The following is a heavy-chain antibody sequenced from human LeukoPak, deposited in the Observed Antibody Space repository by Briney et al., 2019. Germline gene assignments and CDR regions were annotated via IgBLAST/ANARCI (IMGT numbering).Heavy chain of an antibody. V-gene: IGHV3-30*18. CDR3: AKGLRVGAANYYGMDV. CDR2: ISYDGSNK. D-gene: IGHD2-15*01. CDR1: GFTFSSYG. Sequence: AGGSLRLSCAASGFTFSSYGMHWVRQAPGKGLEWVAVISYDGSNKYYADSVKGRFTISRDNSKNTLYLQMNSLRAEDTAVYYCAKGLRVGAANYYGMDVWGQGTTVTVSS. J-gene: IGHJ6*02.